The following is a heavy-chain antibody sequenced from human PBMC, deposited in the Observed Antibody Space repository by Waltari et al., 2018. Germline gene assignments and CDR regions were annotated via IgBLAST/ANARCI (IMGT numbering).Heavy chain of an antibody. D-gene: IGHD3-10*01. Sequence: QVQLQESGPGLVKPSQTLSLTCTVSGGSISSGSYYWSWIRQPAGKGLEWIGRIYTSGSTNYNPSLKSRVTISVDTSKNQFSLKLSSVTAADTAVYCCAREGTYYGSGTSGFDYWGQGTLVTVSS. CDR2: IYTSGST. CDR1: GGSISSGSYY. CDR3: AREGTYYGSGTSGFDY. V-gene: IGHV4-61*02. J-gene: IGHJ4*02.